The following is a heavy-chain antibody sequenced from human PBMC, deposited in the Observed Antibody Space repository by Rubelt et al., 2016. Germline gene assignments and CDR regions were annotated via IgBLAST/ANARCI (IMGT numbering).Heavy chain of an antibody. CDR3: ARGYGSGSYWNY. CDR1: GYSISSGHY. V-gene: IGHV4-38-2*02. J-gene: IGHJ4*02. Sequence: QLQLQESGPGLVKPSETLALTCSVSGYSISSGHYWGWIRQPPGKGLEWIGSIYYSGSTYYNPSLKSRVTISVDTSKNQFSLNLSSVTAADTAVYYCARGYGSGSYWNYWGQGTLVSVSS. D-gene: IGHD3-10*01. CDR2: IYYSGST.